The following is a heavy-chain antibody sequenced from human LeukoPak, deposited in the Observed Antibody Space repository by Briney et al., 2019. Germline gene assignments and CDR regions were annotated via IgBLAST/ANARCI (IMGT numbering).Heavy chain of an antibody. CDR3: ARRVLGAVGYFDY. CDR2: VSSSGSDT. Sequence: GGSLRLSCAASGFIFTTYAMGWVRQLPGKGLEWVSSVSSSGSDTYYTSSVKGRFTISRDNSRNTLYLQVNSLRVEDTAVYYCARRVLGAVGYFDYWGQGALVTVSS. J-gene: IGHJ4*02. CDR1: GFIFTTYA. V-gene: IGHV3-23*05. D-gene: IGHD4-23*01.